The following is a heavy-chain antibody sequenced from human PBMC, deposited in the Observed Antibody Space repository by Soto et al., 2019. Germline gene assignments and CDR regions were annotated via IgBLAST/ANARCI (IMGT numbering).Heavy chain of an antibody. CDR1: GGTFSSYA. D-gene: IGHD2-8*01. Sequence: SVKVSCKASGGTFSSYAISWVRQAPGQGLEWVGGIIPIFGTANYAQKFQGRVTITADKSTSPAYMELSSLRSEDKAVYYCATCRGTNGVFDYWGQGTLVTVSS. J-gene: IGHJ4*02. V-gene: IGHV1-69*06. CDR2: IIPIFGTA. CDR3: ATCRGTNGVFDY.